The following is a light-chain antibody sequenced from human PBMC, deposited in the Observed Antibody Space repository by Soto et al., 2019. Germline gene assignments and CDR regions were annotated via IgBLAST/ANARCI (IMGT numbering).Light chain of an antibody. V-gene: IGLV1-44*01. Sequence: QPVLTQPPSASGTPGQRVTISCSGGSSNIGRNTVNWYQQLPGTAPKVLIYSNNQRPSGVPDRFSGSKSGTSASLAISGLQSEDEGDYYCAAWDDSLSGLVFGGGTKLT. CDR1: SSNIGRNT. CDR3: AAWDDSLSGLV. J-gene: IGLJ2*01. CDR2: SNN.